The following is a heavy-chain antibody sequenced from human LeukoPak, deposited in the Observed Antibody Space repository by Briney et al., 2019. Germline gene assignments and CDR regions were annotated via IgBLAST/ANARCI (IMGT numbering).Heavy chain of an antibody. D-gene: IGHD6-19*01. CDR3: AKDISDSGSFDY. CDR1: GFTFSSYA. CDR2: ISYDGSNK. J-gene: IGHJ4*02. Sequence: GGSLRLSCAASGFTFSSYAMHWVRQAPGKGLEWVAVISYDGSNKYYADSVKGRFTISRDNAKNSLYLQMNSLRAEDTALYYCAKDISDSGSFDYWGQGTLVTVSS. V-gene: IGHV3-30-3*01.